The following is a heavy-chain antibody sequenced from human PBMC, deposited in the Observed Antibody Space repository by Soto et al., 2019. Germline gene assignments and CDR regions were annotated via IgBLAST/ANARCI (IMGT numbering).Heavy chain of an antibody. D-gene: IGHD3-10*01. CDR2: ISGSGGST. J-gene: IGHJ5*02. CDR1: VFTFSSYA. CDR3: AKDPNLWFGELLPWFDP. Sequence: GGSLRLSCAASVFTFSSYAMIWVRQAPGKGLEWVSAISGSGGSTYYADSVKGRFTISRDNSKNTLYLQMNSLRAEDTAVYYCAKDPNLWFGELLPWFDPWGQGTLVTVSS. V-gene: IGHV3-23*01.